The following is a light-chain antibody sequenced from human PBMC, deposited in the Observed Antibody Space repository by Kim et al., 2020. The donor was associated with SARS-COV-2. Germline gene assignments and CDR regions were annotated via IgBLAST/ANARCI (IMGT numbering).Light chain of an antibody. CDR2: DAY. Sequence: EIVLTQSPATLSLSPGERATLACRASQSVSSYVAWYQQKPGQAPRLLIYDAYNRATGIPARFSGSGSGTDFTLTISSLEPEDFAVYYCQQRSNWPPITFGQGTRLEIK. CDR1: QSVSSY. CDR3: QQRSNWPPIT. J-gene: IGKJ5*01. V-gene: IGKV3-11*01.